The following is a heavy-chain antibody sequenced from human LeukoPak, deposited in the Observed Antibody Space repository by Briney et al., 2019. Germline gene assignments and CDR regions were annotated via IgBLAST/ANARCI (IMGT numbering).Heavy chain of an antibody. CDR3: ARQVAGDTDAFDI. Sequence: ASVKVSCKASGYTFTGYYMHGVRQAPGQGLEWMGRINPNSGGTNYAQKFQGRVTMTRDTSISTAYMALSKLRSHHTAAYQCARQVAGDTDAFDIWGPGTLVTVSS. V-gene: IGHV1-2*06. D-gene: IGHD6-19*01. CDR1: GYTFTGYY. J-gene: IGHJ3*02. CDR2: INPNSGGT.